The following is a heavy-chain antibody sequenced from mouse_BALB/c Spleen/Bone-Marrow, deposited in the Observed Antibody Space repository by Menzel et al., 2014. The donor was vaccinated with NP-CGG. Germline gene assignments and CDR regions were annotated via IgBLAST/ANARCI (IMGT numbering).Heavy chain of an antibody. CDR1: GLTFGDNY. V-gene: IGHV5-12*02. Sequence: EVKVVESGGGLVQPGGPLKLSCATSGLTFGDNYMYWVRRTPDRRREWVAYISNGDGSTYYPDTVKGRFTISRDNAKNTLYLQMSRLKSEDTAMYYCTRESYGYAMDHWGQGTSVTVSS. CDR3: TRESYGYAMDH. D-gene: IGHD1-1*01. J-gene: IGHJ4*01. CDR2: ISNGDGST.